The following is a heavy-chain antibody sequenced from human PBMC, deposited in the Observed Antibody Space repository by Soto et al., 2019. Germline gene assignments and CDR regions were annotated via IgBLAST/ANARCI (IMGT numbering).Heavy chain of an antibody. V-gene: IGHV1-18*01. Sequence: QVQLVQSGAEVKKPGASVKVSCKASGYNFGNYGISWVRQAPGQGLEWMAWISAYNGYTNYAQKFQGRVTMTTDTSTSTAYMDLRSLRSDDTAVYYCARDREGDCVLDYWGQGTLVTVSS. D-gene: IGHD2-21*02. CDR2: ISAYNGYT. CDR1: GYNFGNYG. J-gene: IGHJ4*02. CDR3: ARDREGDCVLDY.